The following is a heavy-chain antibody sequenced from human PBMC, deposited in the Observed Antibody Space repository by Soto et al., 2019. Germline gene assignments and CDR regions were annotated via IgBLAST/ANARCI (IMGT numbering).Heavy chain of an antibody. Sequence: GGSLRLSCAASGFTFSSYAMHWVRQAPGKGLEWVAVISYDGSNKYYADSVKGRFTISRDNSKNTLYLQMNSLRAEDTAVYYCARDMIAARPRGNFDYWGQGTLVTVSS. CDR2: ISYDGSNK. CDR1: GFTFSSYA. D-gene: IGHD6-6*01. J-gene: IGHJ4*02. V-gene: IGHV3-30-3*01. CDR3: ARDMIAARPRGNFDY.